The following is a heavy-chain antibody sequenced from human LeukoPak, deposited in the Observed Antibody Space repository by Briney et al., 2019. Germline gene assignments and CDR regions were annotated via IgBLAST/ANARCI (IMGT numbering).Heavy chain of an antibody. CDR2: SYHSGST. CDR1: GYSISSGDY. J-gene: IGHJ2*01. D-gene: IGHD6-6*01. V-gene: IGHV4-38-2*01. Sequence: SETLCLTCAVSGYSISSGDYWGWIRQPRGKGGEWIGSSYHSGSTYYNPSLKSRVTISVDTSKSQFSLKLTSVNTADKSVSYCVRPLQLVLNYWYFDLWGRGTLVTVSS. CDR3: VRPLQLVLNYWYFDL.